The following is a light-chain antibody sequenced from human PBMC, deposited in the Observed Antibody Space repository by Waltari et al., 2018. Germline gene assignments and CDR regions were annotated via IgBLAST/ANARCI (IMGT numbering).Light chain of an antibody. CDR1: GEHRAYT. Sequence: QLVLPQPPSASASLGASVKLTCTPTGEHRAYTIAWHQLQPEKGPRYLMNVNSEGSHGKPDGIPERFSGSSAGAERYLIISRLQSDDEADYFCQTWGMNIQVFGGGTRLTVL. J-gene: IGLJ3*02. CDR2: VNSEGSH. CDR3: QTWGMNIQV. V-gene: IGLV4-69*01.